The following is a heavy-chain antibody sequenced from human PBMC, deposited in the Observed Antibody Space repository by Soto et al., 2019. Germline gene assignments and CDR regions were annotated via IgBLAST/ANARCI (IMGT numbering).Heavy chain of an antibody. D-gene: IGHD3-22*01. J-gene: IGHJ3*02. V-gene: IGHV5-51*01. Sequence: PGEALKISCQGSGNSFTSYWICWVRHMPVKVPAWMGIIYPGDSDTRYSPSFQGQVTISAGKSISTAYLQWSSLKASDTAMYYCARLGYYDSSGYYPHGAFDIWGQGTMVTVSS. CDR2: IYPGDSDT. CDR1: GNSFTSYW. CDR3: ARLGYYDSSGYYPHGAFDI.